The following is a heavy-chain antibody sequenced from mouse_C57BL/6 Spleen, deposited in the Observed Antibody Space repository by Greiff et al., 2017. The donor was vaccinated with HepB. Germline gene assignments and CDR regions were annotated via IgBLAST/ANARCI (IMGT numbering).Heavy chain of an antibody. CDR3: AREVTGTLAY. CDR2: IHPNSGST. CDR1: GYTFTSYW. Sequence: VQLQQPGAELVKPGASVKLSCKASGYTFTSYWMHWVKQRPGQGLEWIGMIHPNSGSTNYNEKFKSKATLTVDKSSSTAYMQLSSLTSEDSAVYYCAREVTGTLAYWGQGTLVTVSA. V-gene: IGHV1-64*01. D-gene: IGHD4-1*01. J-gene: IGHJ3*01.